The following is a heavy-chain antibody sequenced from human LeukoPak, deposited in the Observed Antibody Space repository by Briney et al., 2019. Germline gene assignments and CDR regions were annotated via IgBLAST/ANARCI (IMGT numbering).Heavy chain of an antibody. Sequence: PRGSLRLSCADPGCAFNTYEMNWGRQGPGKGLERVSYISTSGSTIHYADSVKGRFTFSRDNAKNSVYLQMNSLRAEDTAVYYCASRQSYGGYDYWGQGSLVAVSS. D-gene: IGHD5-12*01. CDR1: GCAFNTYE. CDR2: ISTSGSTI. V-gene: IGHV3-48*03. J-gene: IGHJ4*02. CDR3: ASRQSYGGYDY.